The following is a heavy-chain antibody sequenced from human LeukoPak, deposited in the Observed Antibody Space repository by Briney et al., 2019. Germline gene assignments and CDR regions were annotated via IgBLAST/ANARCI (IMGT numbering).Heavy chain of an antibody. Sequence: NPSETLSLTCTVSGGSISSGSYYWSWIRQPAGKGLEWIGRIYTSGSTNYTPSLKSPVTISVDTSKNQFSLKLSSVTAADTAVYYCARGLGSGSYLGLFDYWGQGTLVTVSS. CDR1: GGSISSGSYY. D-gene: IGHD1-26*01. CDR3: ARGLGSGSYLGLFDY. CDR2: IYTSGST. V-gene: IGHV4-61*02. J-gene: IGHJ4*02.